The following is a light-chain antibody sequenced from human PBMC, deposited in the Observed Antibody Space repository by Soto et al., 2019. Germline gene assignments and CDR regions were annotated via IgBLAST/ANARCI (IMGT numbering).Light chain of an antibody. Sequence: QSALTQPASVSGSPGQSITISCTGTSSDVGAYNFVSWYQQYPDKAPKLVIYDVGSRPSGVSSRFSGSKSGNTASLTISGLQAEDEADYYCSSYTTFITHVVFGGGTKLTVL. CDR1: SSDVGAYNF. J-gene: IGLJ2*01. V-gene: IGLV2-14*03. CDR2: DVG. CDR3: SSYTTFITHVV.